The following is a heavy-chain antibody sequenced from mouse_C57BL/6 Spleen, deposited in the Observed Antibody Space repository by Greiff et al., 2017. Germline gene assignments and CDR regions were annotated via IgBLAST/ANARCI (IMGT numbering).Heavy chain of an antibody. J-gene: IGHJ1*03. Sequence: DVKLVESEGGLVQPGSSMKLSCTASGFTFSDYYMAWVRQVPEKGLEWVANINYDGSSTYYLDSLKSRFIISRDNAKNILYLQMSSLKSEDTATDYCARDGGDGKYFDVWGTGTTVTVSS. V-gene: IGHV5-16*01. CDR1: GFTFSDYY. CDR2: INYDGSST. CDR3: ARDGGDGKYFDV. D-gene: IGHD3-3*01.